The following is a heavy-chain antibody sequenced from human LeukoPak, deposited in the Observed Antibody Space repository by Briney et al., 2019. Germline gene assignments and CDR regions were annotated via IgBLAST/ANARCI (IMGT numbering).Heavy chain of an antibody. CDR3: ARGKAAGILYPVSSVYMDV. CDR1: GGSISSYY. CDR2: IYTSGST. D-gene: IGHD6-13*01. V-gene: IGHV4-4*07. J-gene: IGHJ6*03. Sequence: SETLSLTCTVSGGSISSYYWSWIRHPAGKGLEWIGRIYTSGSTNYNPSLKSRVTISVDTSKNQFSLKLSSVTAADTAVYYCARGKAAGILYPVSSVYMDVWGKGTTVTVSS.